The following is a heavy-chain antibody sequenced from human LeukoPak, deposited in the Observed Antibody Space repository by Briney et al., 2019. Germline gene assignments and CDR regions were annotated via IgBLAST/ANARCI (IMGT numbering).Heavy chain of an antibody. CDR1: GFSFSSYN. Sequence: GGSLRLSCAASGFSFSSYNMNWVRQTPGKGLEWVSSITSSSTYTFYADSVKGRFTISRDNARNSLYLQMNSLRAEDTAVYYCARNSRGVYYMDVWGKGTTVTVSS. CDR2: ITSSSTYT. D-gene: IGHD3-16*01. CDR3: ARNSRGVYYMDV. J-gene: IGHJ6*03. V-gene: IGHV3-21*01.